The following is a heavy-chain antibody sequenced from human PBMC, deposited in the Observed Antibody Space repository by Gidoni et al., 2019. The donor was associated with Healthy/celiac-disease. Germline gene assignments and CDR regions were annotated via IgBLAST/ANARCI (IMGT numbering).Heavy chain of an antibody. Sequence: EVQLLESGGGLVQPGGSLRLSCAASGFTFSSYAMSWVRQAPGKGLEWVSAISGSGGSTYYADSVKGRFTISRDNSKNTLYLQMNSLRAEDTAVYYCAKEELLLWFGGDAFDIWGQGTMVTVSS. J-gene: IGHJ3*02. CDR2: ISGSGGST. CDR1: GFTFSSYA. D-gene: IGHD3-10*01. CDR3: AKEELLLWFGGDAFDI. V-gene: IGHV3-23*01.